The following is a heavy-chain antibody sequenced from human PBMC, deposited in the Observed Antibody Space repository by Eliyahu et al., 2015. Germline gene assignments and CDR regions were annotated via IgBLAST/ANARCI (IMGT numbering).Heavy chain of an antibody. CDR2: ISYDGSNK. CDR1: GFPFXRXA. J-gene: IGHJ6*02. V-gene: IGHV3-30-3*01. CDR3: ARDNSPIFEVGSYYYYGMDV. Sequence: QVQLVESGGGVVQPGRSLRLSCXASGFPFXRXAXXWVRQAPGKGLEWVAVISYDGSNKYYADSVKGRFTISRDNSKNTLYLQMNSLRAEDTAVYYCARDNSPIFEVGSYYYYGMDVWGQGTTVTVSS. D-gene: IGHD3-3*02.